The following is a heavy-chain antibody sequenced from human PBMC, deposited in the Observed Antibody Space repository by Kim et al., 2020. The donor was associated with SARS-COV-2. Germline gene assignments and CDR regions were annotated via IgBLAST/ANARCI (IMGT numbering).Heavy chain of an antibody. D-gene: IGHD3-3*01. CDR1: GGSISSYY. CDR3: ARENRPYYDFWSGYYVDDYYYYYMDV. V-gene: IGHV4-59*01. Sequence: SETLSLTCTVSGGSISSYYWSWIRQPPGKGLEWIGYIYYSGSTNYNPSLKSRVTISVDTSKNQFSLKLSSVTAADTAVYYCARENRPYYDFWSGYYVDDYYYYYMDVWGKGTTVTVSS. CDR2: IYYSGST. J-gene: IGHJ6*03.